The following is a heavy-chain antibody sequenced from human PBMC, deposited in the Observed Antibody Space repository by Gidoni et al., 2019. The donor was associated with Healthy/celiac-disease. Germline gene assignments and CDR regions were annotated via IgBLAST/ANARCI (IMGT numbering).Heavy chain of an antibody. J-gene: IGHJ3*02. D-gene: IGHD2-15*01. V-gene: IGHV3-30*18. Sequence: QVQLVESGGGVVQPGRSLRLSCAASGFTFSSYGMHWVRQAPGKGLEWVAVISYDGSNKYYADSVKGRFTISRDNSKNTLYLQMNSLRAEDTAVYYCAKPALSWGGVLGYCSGGSCYYHDAFDIWGQGTMVTVSS. CDR3: AKPALSWGGVLGYCSGGSCYYHDAFDI. CDR1: GFTFSSYG. CDR2: ISYDGSNK.